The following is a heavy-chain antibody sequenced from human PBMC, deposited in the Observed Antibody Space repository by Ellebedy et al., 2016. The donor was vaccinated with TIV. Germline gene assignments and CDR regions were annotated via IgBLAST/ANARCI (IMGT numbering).Heavy chain of an antibody. CDR2: IQQDGTDQ. Sequence: GESLKISCAASGFTFSTFWMNWVRQAPGKGLEWLANIQQDGTDQNYVDSVRGRFTISRDNAKKSLYLQMNSLRAEDTARNFCARGLSDYGDLELDSWGQGTLVTVSS. CDR3: ARGLSDYGDLELDS. CDR1: GFTFSTFW. J-gene: IGHJ5*01. D-gene: IGHD4-17*01. V-gene: IGHV3-7*03.